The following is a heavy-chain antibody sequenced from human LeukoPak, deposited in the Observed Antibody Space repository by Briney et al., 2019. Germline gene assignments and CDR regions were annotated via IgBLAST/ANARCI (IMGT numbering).Heavy chain of an antibody. D-gene: IGHD3-22*01. CDR3: ARRYYYDSSGYYYVGFDDAFDI. Sequence: GESLQISCQGSGYSFTSFWIGWVRQMPGKGLEWMGIIYSGDSDTRYSPSFQGQVTISADKSISTAYLQWSSLKASDTAMYYCARRYYYDSSGYYYVGFDDAFDIWGQGTMVTVSS. CDR1: GYSFTSFW. J-gene: IGHJ3*02. V-gene: IGHV5-51*01. CDR2: IYSGDSDT.